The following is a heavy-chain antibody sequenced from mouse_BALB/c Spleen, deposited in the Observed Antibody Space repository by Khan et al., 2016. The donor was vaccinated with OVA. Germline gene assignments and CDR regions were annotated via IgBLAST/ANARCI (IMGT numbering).Heavy chain of an antibody. D-gene: IGHD2-4*01. Sequence: EVELVESGPGLVKPSQSLSLTCTVTGYSITSEYAWNWIRQFPGNKLEWMGYINYCGNTSFNPSLKSRTSITRDKSKNQFFLQLNSVTTEDTATYDCARVDYYDYDTFPYWGQGTLVTVSA. CDR1: GYSITSEYA. J-gene: IGHJ3*01. CDR3: ARVDYYDYDTFPY. V-gene: IGHV3-2*02. CDR2: INYCGNT.